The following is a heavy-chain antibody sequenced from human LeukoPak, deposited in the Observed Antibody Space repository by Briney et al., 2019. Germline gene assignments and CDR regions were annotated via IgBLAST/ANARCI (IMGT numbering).Heavy chain of an antibody. CDR3: AREGRRFRGTTTPSHYYYYMDV. D-gene: IGHD1/OR15-1a*01. V-gene: IGHV1-46*01. CDR1: GYTFTSYY. Sequence: ASVNVSCKASGYTFTSYYMHWVRQAPGQGLEWMGIINPSGGSTSYAQKFQGRVTMTRDTSTSTVYMELSSLRSEDTAVYYCAREGRRFRGTTTPSHYYYYMDVWGKGTTVTVSS. J-gene: IGHJ6*03. CDR2: INPSGGST.